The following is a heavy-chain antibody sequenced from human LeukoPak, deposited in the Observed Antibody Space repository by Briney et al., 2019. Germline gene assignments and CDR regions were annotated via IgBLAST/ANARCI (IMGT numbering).Heavy chain of an antibody. V-gene: IGHV4-31*11. CDR2: IYYSGTT. CDR1: GGSVSSGGYY. J-gene: IGHJ4*02. Sequence: SETLSLTCAVSGGSVSSGGYYWSWIRQHPGEGLEWIGYIYYSGTTYYNPSLKSRLTISLDTSKNQFSLKLTSVTAADTAVYYCATAAQNWNNAPYFDFWGQETLVTVSS. CDR3: ATAAQNWNNAPYFDF. D-gene: IGHD1/OR15-1a*01.